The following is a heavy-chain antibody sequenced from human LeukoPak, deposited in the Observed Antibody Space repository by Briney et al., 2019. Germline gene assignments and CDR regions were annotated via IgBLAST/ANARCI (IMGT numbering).Heavy chain of an antibody. J-gene: IGHJ4*02. V-gene: IGHV3-23*01. D-gene: IGHD4-17*01. CDR1: GFTFSSYA. Sequence: PGGSLRLSCAASGFTFSSYAMSWVRQAPGKGLEWVSAISGSGGSTYYADSVKGRFTIPRDNPKNSLYLQMNSLRDEDTAVYYCTRGSYGDYDYWGQGSLVTVSS. CDR2: ISGSGGST. CDR3: TRGSYGDYDY.